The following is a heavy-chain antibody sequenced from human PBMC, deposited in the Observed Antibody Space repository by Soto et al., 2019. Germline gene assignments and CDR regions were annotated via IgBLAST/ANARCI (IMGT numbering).Heavy chain of an antibody. Sequence: GGSLRLSCVASGFTFSAYGINWLRQAPGKGLEWVSYISRSGTTFYADSVKGRFTISRDNARNSLFLQMNSLRDEDTAVYYCASQYGGDDFDYWGQGTLVTVSS. CDR1: GFTFSAYG. CDR2: ISRSGTT. V-gene: IGHV3-48*02. CDR3: ASQYGGDDFDY. D-gene: IGHD2-21*02. J-gene: IGHJ4*02.